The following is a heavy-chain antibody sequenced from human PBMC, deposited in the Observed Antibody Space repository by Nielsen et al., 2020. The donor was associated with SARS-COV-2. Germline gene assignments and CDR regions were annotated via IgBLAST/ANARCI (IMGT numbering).Heavy chain of an antibody. Sequence: SETLSLTCTVSGCSISRYYWSWIRQPPGKGLEWIGYIYYSGSTYYNPSLKSRVTISVDTSKNQFSLKLSSVTAADTAVYYCARVWGGRFDYWGQGTLVTVSS. CDR3: ARVWGGRFDY. V-gene: IGHV4-59*08. J-gene: IGHJ4*02. D-gene: IGHD3-16*01. CDR2: IYYSGST. CDR1: GCSISRYY.